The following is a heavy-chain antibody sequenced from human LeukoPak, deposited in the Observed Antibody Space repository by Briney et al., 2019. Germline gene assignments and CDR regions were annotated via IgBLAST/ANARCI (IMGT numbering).Heavy chain of an antibody. D-gene: IGHD6-13*01. CDR1: GYTFTSYG. V-gene: IGHV1-2*02. CDR2: INPNSGGT. Sequence: ASVKVSCKASGYTFTSYGISWVRQAPGQGLEWMGWINPNSGGTNYAQKFQGRVTMTRDTSISTAYMELSRLRSDDTAVYYCAREAPYSSSWYGSGAVTTYYYYMDVWGKGTTVTISS. CDR3: AREAPYSSSWYGSGAVTTYYYYMDV. J-gene: IGHJ6*03.